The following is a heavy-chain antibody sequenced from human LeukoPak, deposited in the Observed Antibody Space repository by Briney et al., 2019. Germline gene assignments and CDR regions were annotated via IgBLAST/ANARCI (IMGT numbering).Heavy chain of an antibody. J-gene: IGHJ4*02. CDR3: ARGLVGVVITFDY. CDR1: GYTFTGYY. CDR2: INPNSGGT. D-gene: IGHD3-22*01. Sequence: ASVKVSCKAPGYTFTGYYMHWVRQAPGQGLEWMGWINPNSGGTNYAQKFQGRVTMTRDTSISTAYMELSRLRSDDTAVYYCARGLVGVVITFDYWGQGTLVTVSS. V-gene: IGHV1-2*02.